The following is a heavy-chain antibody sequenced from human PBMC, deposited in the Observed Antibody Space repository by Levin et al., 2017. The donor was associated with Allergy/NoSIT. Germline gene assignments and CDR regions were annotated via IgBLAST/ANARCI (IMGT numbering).Heavy chain of an antibody. CDR1: GFTFGSFG. V-gene: IGHV3-30*18. D-gene: IGHD3-9*01. CDR3: AKGTTSETGYPYYFDY. CDR2: VAYDGSNK. J-gene: IGHJ4*02. Sequence: GGSLRLSCAVSGFTFGSFGMHWVRQAPGKGLEWVAAVAYDGSNKYYVDSLKGRFTISRDNSKNTLYLQMNSLRAEDTAVYYCAKGTTSETGYPYYFDYWGQGTLVTVSS.